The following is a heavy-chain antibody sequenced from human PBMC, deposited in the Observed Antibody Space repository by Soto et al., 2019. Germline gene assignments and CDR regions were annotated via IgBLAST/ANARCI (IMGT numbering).Heavy chain of an antibody. CDR2: IDWDDDK. D-gene: IGHD4-17*01. CDR3: ARIQSYGDYYYAIDY. CDR1: GFSLSTSGMC. J-gene: IGHJ4*02. Sequence: SGPTLVNPTQTLTLTCTFSGFSLSTSGMCVSWIRQPPGKALEWLARIDWDDDKYYSTSLKTRLTISKDTSKNQVVLTMTNMDPVDTATYYCARIQSYGDYYYAIDYWGQGTLVTVSS. V-gene: IGHV2-70*11.